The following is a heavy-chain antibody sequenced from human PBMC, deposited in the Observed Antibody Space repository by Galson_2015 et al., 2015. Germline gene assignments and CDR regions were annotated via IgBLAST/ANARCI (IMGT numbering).Heavy chain of an antibody. Sequence: SVKVSCKASGGTFSSYAISWVRQAPGQGLEWMGIINPSGGSTSYAQKFQGRVTMTRDTSTSTVYMELSSLRSEDTAVYYCARDRGYDFWSGPAEYWGQGTLVTVSS. CDR2: INPSGGST. CDR1: GGTFSSYA. D-gene: IGHD3-3*01. CDR3: ARDRGYDFWSGPAEY. J-gene: IGHJ4*02. V-gene: IGHV1-46*01.